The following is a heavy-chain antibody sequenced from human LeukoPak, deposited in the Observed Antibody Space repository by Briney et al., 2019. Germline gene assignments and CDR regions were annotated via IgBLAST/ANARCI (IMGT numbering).Heavy chain of an antibody. CDR3: ARRDYHDAFDI. D-gene: IGHD4-17*01. CDR2: IYHSGST. CDR1: GYSISSGYY. Sequence: TSETLSLTCAVSGYSISSGYYWGWIRQPPGKGLEWIGSIYHSGSTYHSPSLKSRVTISVDTSKNQFSLKLSSVTAADTAVYYCARRDYHDAFDIWGQGTMVTVSS. V-gene: IGHV4-38-2*01. J-gene: IGHJ3*02.